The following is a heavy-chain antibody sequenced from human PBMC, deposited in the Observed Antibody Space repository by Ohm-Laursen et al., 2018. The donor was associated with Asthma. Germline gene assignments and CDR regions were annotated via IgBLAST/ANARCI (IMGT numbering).Heavy chain of an antibody. Sequence: SLRLSCAASGFTFSSYWMHWVHQAPGQGLEWVSVISGSGGTTYYADSVEGRFTISRDNSKNTMYLQMNSLRAEDTAVYYCAKDLGTVTKGYFDYWGQGTLVTVSS. D-gene: IGHD4-17*01. J-gene: IGHJ4*02. CDR2: ISGSGGTT. CDR1: GFTFSSYW. CDR3: AKDLGTVTKGYFDY. V-gene: IGHV3-23*01.